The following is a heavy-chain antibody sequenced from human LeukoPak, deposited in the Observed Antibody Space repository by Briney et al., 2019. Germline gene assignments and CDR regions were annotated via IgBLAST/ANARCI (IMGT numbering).Heavy chain of an antibody. CDR1: GDSIRSNY. J-gene: IGHJ4*02. Sequence: SETLSLTCTVSGDSIRSNYWSSIRQPPGKGLEWIGHLSYSGGTNYNPSLKSRVTMSVDTSNNRFSLKLSSVTAADTAIYYCARGYSDASGRPDYWGQGTLVTVSS. CDR3: ARGYSDASGRPDY. CDR2: LSYSGGT. D-gene: IGHD1-26*01. V-gene: IGHV4-59*08.